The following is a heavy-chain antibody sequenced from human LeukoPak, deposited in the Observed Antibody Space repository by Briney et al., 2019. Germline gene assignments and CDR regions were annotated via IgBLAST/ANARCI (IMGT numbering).Heavy chain of an antibody. V-gene: IGHV3-7*01. Sequence: PGGSLRLSCAASGFTFRNHWMSWVRQAPGKGLEWVANIKQDGSEKYYVDSVKGRFTISRDNAKNSLYLQMNSLRAEDTAVYYCARDPPVLLWFGELSGHFDYWGQGTLVTVSS. CDR1: GFTFRNHW. CDR3: ARDPPVLLWFGELSGHFDY. J-gene: IGHJ4*02. D-gene: IGHD3-10*01. CDR2: IKQDGSEK.